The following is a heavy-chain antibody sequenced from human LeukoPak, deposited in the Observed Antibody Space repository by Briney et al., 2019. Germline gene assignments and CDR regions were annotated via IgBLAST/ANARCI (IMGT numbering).Heavy chain of an antibody. CDR2: INRSGST. D-gene: IGHD3-10*01. V-gene: IGHV4-34*01. J-gene: IGHJ4*02. CDR3: ARTYYYGSGSYYNPRGYFDY. Sequence: PSETLSLTCAVYGGSFSGYDWSWIRQPPGKGLEWVGEINRSGSTNYNPSLERRVTILVGTTKNQFFLQQSSVTAADTAVYYCARTYYYGSGSYYNPRGYFDYWGQGTLVTVSS. CDR1: GGSFSGYD.